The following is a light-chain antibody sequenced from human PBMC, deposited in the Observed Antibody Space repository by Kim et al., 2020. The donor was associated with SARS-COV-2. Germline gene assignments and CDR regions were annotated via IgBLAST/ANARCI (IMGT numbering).Light chain of an antibody. CDR2: DAS. CDR1: QSVDSY. CDR3: QQRSNWIT. Sequence: PGERATLSCRASQSVDSYLAWYQQKPGQAPRLLIYDASNRATGIPARFSGSGSGTDFTLTISSLEPEDCGVYYCQQRSNWITFGQGTRLEIK. V-gene: IGKV3-11*01. J-gene: IGKJ5*01.